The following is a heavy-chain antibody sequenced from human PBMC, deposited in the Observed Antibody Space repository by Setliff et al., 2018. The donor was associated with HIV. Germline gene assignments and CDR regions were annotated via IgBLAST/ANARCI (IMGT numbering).Heavy chain of an antibody. CDR1: GDSISTGRYY. CDR3: AREIPYSYGGRGHPL. CDR2: VFYSGGS. J-gene: IGHJ4*02. V-gene: IGHV4-39*01. D-gene: IGHD3-22*01. Sequence: SETLSLTCTVSGDSISTGRYYWGWIRQPPGKGLEWIGSVFYSGGSYYNPSLKSRVTISVDTSKNQFFLKLSSVTAADTAVYYCAREIPYSYGGRGHPLWGQGTLVTVSS.